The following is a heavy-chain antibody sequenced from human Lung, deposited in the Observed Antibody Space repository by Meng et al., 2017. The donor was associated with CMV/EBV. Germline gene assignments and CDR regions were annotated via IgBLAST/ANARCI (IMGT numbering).Heavy chain of an antibody. CDR1: GYTFTYRY. D-gene: IGHD3-10*01. Sequence: SVKVSCKASGYTFTYRYLHWVRQAPGQALEWMGWITPFNGNTIYTQKFQDRVTITRDRFMTKAYMELNTLRSEDTAMYYCATGKQYYYESNAFDIWGQGTMVXVSS. J-gene: IGHJ3*02. V-gene: IGHV1-45*02. CDR2: ITPFNGNT. CDR3: ATGKQYYYESNAFDI.